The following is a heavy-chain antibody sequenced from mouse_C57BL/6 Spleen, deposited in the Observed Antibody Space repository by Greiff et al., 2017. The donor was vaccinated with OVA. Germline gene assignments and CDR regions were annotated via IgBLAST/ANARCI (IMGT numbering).Heavy chain of an antibody. CDR1: GYSFTGYF. J-gene: IGHJ2*01. CDR2: INPYNGDT. Sequence: VQLKQSGPELVKPGASVKISCKASGYSFTGYFMNWVMQSHGKSLEWIGRINPYNGDTFYNQKFKGKATLTVDKSSSTAHMELRSLTSEDSAVYYCARWRDGYYYFDYWGQGTTLTVSS. D-gene: IGHD2-3*01. V-gene: IGHV1-20*01. CDR3: ARWRDGYYYFDY.